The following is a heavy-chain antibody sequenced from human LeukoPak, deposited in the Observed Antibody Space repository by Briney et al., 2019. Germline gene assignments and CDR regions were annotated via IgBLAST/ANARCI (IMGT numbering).Heavy chain of an antibody. Sequence: ASVKVSCKASGYTFTSYDINWVRQATGQGLEWMGWMNPNSGNTGYAQKFQGRVTMTRKTSISTAYMELSSLRYEDTAVYYCARVVGKPYYFDYWGQGTLVTVSS. CDR1: GYTFTSYD. V-gene: IGHV1-8*01. J-gene: IGHJ4*02. CDR2: MNPNSGNT. CDR3: ARVVGKPYYFDY. D-gene: IGHD1-26*01.